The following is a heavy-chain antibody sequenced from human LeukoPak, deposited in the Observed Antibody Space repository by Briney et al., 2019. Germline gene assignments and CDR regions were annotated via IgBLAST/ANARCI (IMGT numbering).Heavy chain of an antibody. V-gene: IGHV3-15*01. D-gene: IGHD3-22*01. J-gene: IGHJ4*02. Sequence: GGSLRLSCSASGFTFSNTWVSWVRQAPGKGLEWVGRIKRKVDGETTDYAASVKGRISISRDDSESTLYLEMNSLKTEDTAVYYCTTDTFDSDGYSHDFWGQGTLVTVSS. CDR1: GFTFSNTW. CDR2: IKRKVDGETT. CDR3: TTDTFDSDGYSHDF.